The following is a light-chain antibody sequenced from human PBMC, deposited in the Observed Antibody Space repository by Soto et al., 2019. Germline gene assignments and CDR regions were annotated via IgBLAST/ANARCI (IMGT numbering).Light chain of an antibody. J-gene: IGKJ4*01. V-gene: IGKV3-15*01. CDR2: GAS. CDR1: QSVNRN. Sequence: EVVLTQSAATLSVSPGERATRSCRASQSVNRNLAWYQQKPGQAPRLLIYGASTRATDIPVRFSGSGSGTEFTLTVSSLQSEDFAVYSCQQYNSWPLTFGGGTKVDIK. CDR3: QQYNSWPLT.